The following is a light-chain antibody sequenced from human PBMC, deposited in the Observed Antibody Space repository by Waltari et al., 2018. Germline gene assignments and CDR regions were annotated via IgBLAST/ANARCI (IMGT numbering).Light chain of an antibody. Sequence: EIVLTQSPGTLSLSPGERATLSRRARQRVSRSLSWYQKKDCQDPRLLLYGAFNRATGIPDRFSVSVSGTDFSLTISRLEPEDVAGYYCQHYVRLPATFGQGTKVEIK. J-gene: IGKJ1*01. CDR2: GAF. CDR3: QHYVRLPAT. CDR1: QRVSRS. V-gene: IGKV3-20*01.